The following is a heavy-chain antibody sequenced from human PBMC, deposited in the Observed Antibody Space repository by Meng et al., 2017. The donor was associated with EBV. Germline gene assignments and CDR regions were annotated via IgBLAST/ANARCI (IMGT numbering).Heavy chain of an antibody. V-gene: IGHV3-73*01. CDR2: VEKKASKYET. J-gene: IGHJ4*02. D-gene: IGHD3-16*01. Sequence: GGGCGPPGGCLKVSCGASGFIFRDSAMHWVRQASGKGLEWVGSVEKKASKYETAYAASVKGRFSVSRDDSKNMVFLEMNSLKTEDTARYYCWGDLNYGSYWGQGTLVTVSS. CDR1: GFIFRDSA. CDR3: WGDLNYGSY.